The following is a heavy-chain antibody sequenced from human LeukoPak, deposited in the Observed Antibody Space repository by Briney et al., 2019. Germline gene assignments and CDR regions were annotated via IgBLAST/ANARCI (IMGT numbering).Heavy chain of an antibody. V-gene: IGHV3-48*02. CDR1: GFTFSIYS. Sequence: PGGSLRLPCAASGFTFSIYSMNWVRQAPGKGLEWVSYISSSSTTIYYADSVKGRFTISRDNAKNSLYLQMNSLRDEDTAGYYCARGGGVDTAMVSAPSEYWGQGTLVTVSS. CDR3: ARGGGVDTAMVSAPSEY. CDR2: ISSSSTTI. J-gene: IGHJ4*02. D-gene: IGHD5-18*01.